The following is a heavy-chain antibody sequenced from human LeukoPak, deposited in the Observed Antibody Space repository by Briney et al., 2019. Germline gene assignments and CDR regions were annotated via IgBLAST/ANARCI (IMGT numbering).Heavy chain of an antibody. CDR3: ARDRRIAAAGTGYFDY. J-gene: IGHJ4*02. CDR1: GLTFSSYS. CDR2: ISSSSSYI. Sequence: GGSLRLSCAASGLTFSSYSMNWVRQAPGKGLEWVSSISSSSSYIYYADSVKGRFTISRDNAKNSLYLQMNSLRAEDTAVYYCARDRRIAAAGTGYFDYWGQGTLVTVSS. V-gene: IGHV3-21*01. D-gene: IGHD6-13*01.